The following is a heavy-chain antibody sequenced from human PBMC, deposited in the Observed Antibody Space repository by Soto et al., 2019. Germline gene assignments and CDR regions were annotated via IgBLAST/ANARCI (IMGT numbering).Heavy chain of an antibody. Sequence: GGSLRLSCAASGFTFSSYAMSWVRQAPGKGLEWVSAISGSGGSTYYADSVKGRFTISRDNSKNTLYLQMNSLRAEDTAVYYCAKDIRLSDVYYYYGMDVWGQGTTVTVSS. J-gene: IGHJ6*02. CDR1: GFTFSSYA. V-gene: IGHV3-23*01. D-gene: IGHD6-25*01. CDR3: AKDIRLSDVYYYYGMDV. CDR2: ISGSGGST.